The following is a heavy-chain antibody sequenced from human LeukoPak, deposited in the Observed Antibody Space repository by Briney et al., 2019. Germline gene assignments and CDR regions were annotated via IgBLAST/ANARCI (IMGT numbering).Heavy chain of an antibody. D-gene: IGHD3-9*01. V-gene: IGHV4-59*08. CDR1: GGSISSYY. Sequence: SETLSLTCTVSGGSISSYYWSWIRQPPGKGLEWIGYIYYSGSTNYNPSLKSRVTISVETSKNQFSLKLSSVPAPATAVYYCASHVAYYDLLTGHRGRLYFDYWGQGTLVTVSS. CDR2: IYYSGST. CDR3: ASHVAYYDLLTGHRGRLYFDY. J-gene: IGHJ4*02.